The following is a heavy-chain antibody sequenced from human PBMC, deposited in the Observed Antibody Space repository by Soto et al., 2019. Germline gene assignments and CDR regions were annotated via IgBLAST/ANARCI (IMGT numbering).Heavy chain of an antibody. V-gene: IGHV3-11*01. CDR2: ISSSGSTI. J-gene: IGHJ3*01. CDR3: ARHTYPSTVRDAFDL. CDR1: GFTFSDYY. D-gene: IGHD2-2*02. Sequence: PGGSRRLSCAASGFTFSDYYMSWIRQAPGKGLEWVSYISSSGSTIYYADSVKGRFTISRDNAKNSLYLQMNSLSAADPAVYSCARHTYPSTVRDAFDLWGHGTRVTV.